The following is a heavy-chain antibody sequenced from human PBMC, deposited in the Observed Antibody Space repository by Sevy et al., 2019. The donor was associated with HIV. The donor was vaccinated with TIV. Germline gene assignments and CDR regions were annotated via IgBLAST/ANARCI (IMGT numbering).Heavy chain of an antibody. J-gene: IGHJ5*02. D-gene: IGHD6-13*01. V-gene: IGHV3-74*03. CDR1: GFTFSSYW. CDR3: VRDRGSSSWYNWFDP. Sequence: GGSLRLSCAASGFTFSSYWLHWVRQAPGKGLVWVSRINTDGSSTTYADSVKGRFTISRDNAKNTLYLQMNSLRAEDTAVYYCVRDRGSSSWYNWFDPWGQGTLVTVSS. CDR2: INTDGSST.